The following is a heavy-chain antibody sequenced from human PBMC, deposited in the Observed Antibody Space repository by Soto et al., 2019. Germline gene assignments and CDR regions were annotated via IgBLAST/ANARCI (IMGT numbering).Heavy chain of an antibody. Sequence: QVQLVQSGAEVKKPGASVKVSCKASGYTFTSYAMHWVRQAPGQRLEWMGWINAGNGNTKYSQKFQGRVTITRDTSASTAYMELSSLRSEDTAVYYCARLLLYCGGDCPPGGDAFDIWGQGTMVTVSS. CDR1: GYTFTSYA. V-gene: IGHV1-3*01. D-gene: IGHD2-21*01. J-gene: IGHJ3*02. CDR2: INAGNGNT. CDR3: ARLLLYCGGDCPPGGDAFDI.